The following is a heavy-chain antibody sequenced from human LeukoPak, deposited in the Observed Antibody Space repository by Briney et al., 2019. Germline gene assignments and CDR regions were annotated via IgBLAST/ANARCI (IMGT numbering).Heavy chain of an antibody. D-gene: IGHD5-18*01. V-gene: IGHV3-23*01. J-gene: IGHJ4*02. CDR2: ISGSGGST. CDR3: AKDLVEYSYGSPAFDY. CDR1: GFTFSSYA. Sequence: GGSLRLSCAASGFTFSSYAMSWVRQAPGKGLESVSAISGSGGSTYYADSVKGPFTISRDNSKNTLYLQMNSLRAEDTAVYYCAKDLVEYSYGSPAFDYWGQGTLVTVSS.